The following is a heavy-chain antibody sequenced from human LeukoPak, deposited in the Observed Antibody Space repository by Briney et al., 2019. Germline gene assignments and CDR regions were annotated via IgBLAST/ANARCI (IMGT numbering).Heavy chain of an antibody. D-gene: IGHD6-19*01. CDR1: GFPLSYYG. Sequence: GGSPRLSCAASGFPLSYYGMHWVRQAPGKGLEWVAVLWSDGSKTYYADSVKGRFTISRDTSKNTLYLQMNSLRAEDTAVYYCARDQWPKYFDHWGQGTLVTVSS. J-gene: IGHJ4*02. V-gene: IGHV3-33*01. CDR3: ARDQWPKYFDH. CDR2: LWSDGSKT.